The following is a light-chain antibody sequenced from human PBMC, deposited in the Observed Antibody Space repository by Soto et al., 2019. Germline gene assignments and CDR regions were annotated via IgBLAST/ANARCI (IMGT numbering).Light chain of an antibody. CDR2: DDS. CDR1: NIGSKG. V-gene: IGLV3-21*02. Sequence: SYELTQPPSVSVAPGQTARITCGGNNIGSKGVHWYQQRPGQAPVLVVYDDSDRPSGIPERFSGSNSGNTATLTISRVEAGDEADYYCQVWDGSRDLVVFGGGTQLTV. J-gene: IGLJ2*01. CDR3: QVWDGSRDLVV.